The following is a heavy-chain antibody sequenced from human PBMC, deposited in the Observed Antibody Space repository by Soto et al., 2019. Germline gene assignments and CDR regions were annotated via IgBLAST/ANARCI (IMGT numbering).Heavy chain of an antibody. J-gene: IGHJ4*02. D-gene: IGHD3-10*01. CDR1: GGSISSYY. V-gene: IGHV4-59*08. Sequence: QVQLQESGPGLVKPSETLSLTCTVTGGSISSYYRSWIRQPPGKGLEWIGYIYYSGSTNYNPSLKSRVTISVYTSKNPFSLKLSSVTAADTAVYYCARRLGSGEFDYWGQGTLVTVSS. CDR2: IYYSGST. CDR3: ARRLGSGEFDY.